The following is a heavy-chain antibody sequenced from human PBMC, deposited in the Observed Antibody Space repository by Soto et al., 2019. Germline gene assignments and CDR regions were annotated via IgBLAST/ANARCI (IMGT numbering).Heavy chain of an antibody. D-gene: IGHD6-13*01. J-gene: IGHJ6*02. Sequence: QVQLVESGGGVVQPGRSLRLSCAASGFTFSSYGMHWVRQAPGKGLEWVAVIWYDGSNKYYADSVKGRFTISRDNSKNXLXQQMNSLRAEDTAVYYCARDTKAYRSSWYEAVGMDVWGQGTTVTVSS. V-gene: IGHV3-33*01. CDR3: ARDTKAYRSSWYEAVGMDV. CDR2: IWYDGSNK. CDR1: GFTFSSYG.